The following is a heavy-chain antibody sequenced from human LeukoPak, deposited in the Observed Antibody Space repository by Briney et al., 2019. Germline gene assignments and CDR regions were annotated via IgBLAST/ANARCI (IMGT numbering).Heavy chain of an antibody. J-gene: IGHJ4*01. CDR1: GFTFTSSA. CDR2: IVVGSGNT. V-gene: IGHV1-58*02. Sequence: ASVTVPCKASGFTFTSSAMQWVRQARGQRLEWIGWIVVGSGNTNYAQKFQERVNLTRDMSTSTAYMELSSLRSEDTAVYYCAADRYDSSGYGHFDYWGQGTLVTAFS. D-gene: IGHD3-22*01. CDR3: AADRYDSSGYGHFDY.